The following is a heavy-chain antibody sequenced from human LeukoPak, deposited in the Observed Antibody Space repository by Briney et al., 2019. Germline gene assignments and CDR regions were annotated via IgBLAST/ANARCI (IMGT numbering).Heavy chain of an antibody. CDR3: ARVRVGYYSDTSGYYNWFDP. V-gene: IGHV4-59*12. CDR2: IYYDGST. D-gene: IGHD3-22*01. Sequence: PSETLSLTCTVSGGSISTYYWSWIRQSPGKGLEWIGYIYYDGSTNYNPSLKSRVTISLDMSKNQFSLSLSSVTAADTAVYYCARVRVGYYSDTSGYYNWFDPWGQGTLVTVSS. J-gene: IGHJ5*02. CDR1: GGSISTYY.